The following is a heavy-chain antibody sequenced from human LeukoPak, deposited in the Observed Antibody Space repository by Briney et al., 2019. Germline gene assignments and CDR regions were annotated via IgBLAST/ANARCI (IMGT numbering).Heavy chain of an antibody. J-gene: IGHJ4*02. V-gene: IGHV4-4*08. CDR1: GGFIGGCH. D-gene: IGHD3-22*01. Sequence: KPSESPSLTRTISGGFIGGCHWGWIRQAPREGLEWIGYINPSGGTSYNPSLRGRVTISLNTPANQFSLRLTSVTAADTAVYYCARAVTDTSLVDFWGQGTLVAVSS. CDR2: INPSGGT. CDR3: ARAVTDTSLVDF.